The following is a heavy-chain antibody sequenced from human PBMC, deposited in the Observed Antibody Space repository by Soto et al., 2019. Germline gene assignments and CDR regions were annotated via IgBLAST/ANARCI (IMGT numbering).Heavy chain of an antibody. CDR3: ARDRSQVLLWFGELGY. V-gene: IGHV1-18*01. J-gene: IGHJ4*02. Sequence: QVPLVQSGAEVKKPGASVKVSCKASGYTFTSYGISWVRQAPGQGLEWMGWISAYNGNTNHAQKLQGRVTMTTDTSTSTAYMELRSLRSDDTAVYYCARDRSQVLLWFGELGYWGQGTLVTVSS. CDR2: ISAYNGNT. D-gene: IGHD3-10*01. CDR1: GYTFTSYG.